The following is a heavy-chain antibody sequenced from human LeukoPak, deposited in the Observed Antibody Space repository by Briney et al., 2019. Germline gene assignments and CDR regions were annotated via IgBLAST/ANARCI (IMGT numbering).Heavy chain of an antibody. V-gene: IGHV3-21*01. CDR2: ISSSSSYI. D-gene: IGHD2-2*02. Sequence: GGSLRLSCAASGFTFSSYSMNWVRQAPGKGLEWVSSISSSSSYIYYADSVKGRFTISRDNAKNSLYLQMNSLRAEDTAVYYCARGGYCSSTSCYTATYYYYYMDVWGKGTTVTVSS. CDR3: ARGGYCSSTSCYTATYYYYYMDV. CDR1: GFTFSSYS. J-gene: IGHJ6*03.